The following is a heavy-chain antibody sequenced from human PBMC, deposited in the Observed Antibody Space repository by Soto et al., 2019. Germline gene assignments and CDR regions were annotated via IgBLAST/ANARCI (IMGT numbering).Heavy chain of an antibody. J-gene: IGHJ4*02. V-gene: IGHV3-43D*04. Sequence: EVQLVESGGVVVQPGGSLRLSCAASGFTFDDYAMHWVRQAPGKGLELVSLISWDGGSTYYADSVKVRFTISRDNSKNTLYLKKHSLRAEETALYYCPKGLSGWYLGLEYWGQGTLVTVSS. CDR1: GFTFDDYA. D-gene: IGHD6-19*01. CDR2: ISWDGGST. CDR3: PKGLSGWYLGLEY.